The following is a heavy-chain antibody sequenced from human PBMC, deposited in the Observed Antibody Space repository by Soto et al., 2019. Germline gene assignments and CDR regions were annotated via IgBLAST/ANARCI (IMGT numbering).Heavy chain of an antibody. Sequence: SETLSLTCTVSGGSISSYYWSWIRQPPGKGLEWIGYIYYSGSTNYNPSLKSRVTISVDTSKNQFSLKLSSVTAADTAVYYCARGGITMVRGVINFDYWGQGTLVTVSS. CDR3: ARGGITMVRGVINFDY. CDR1: GGSISSYY. J-gene: IGHJ4*02. CDR2: IYYSGST. V-gene: IGHV4-59*01. D-gene: IGHD3-10*01.